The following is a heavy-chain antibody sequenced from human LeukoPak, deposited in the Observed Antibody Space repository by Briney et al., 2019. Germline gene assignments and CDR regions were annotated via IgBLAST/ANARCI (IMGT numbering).Heavy chain of an antibody. V-gene: IGHV1-2*02. J-gene: IGHJ4*02. Sequence: ASVKVSCKASRYTFSGYYIHWVRQAPGQGLEWMGWTNPNSGATNYAQKFQGRVTMTRDTSITTAYMELSRLTSDDTAVYYRARVGLYGSGSYLVYWGQGTLVTVSS. CDR2: TNPNSGAT. CDR3: ARVGLYGSGSYLVY. D-gene: IGHD3-10*01. CDR1: RYTFSGYY.